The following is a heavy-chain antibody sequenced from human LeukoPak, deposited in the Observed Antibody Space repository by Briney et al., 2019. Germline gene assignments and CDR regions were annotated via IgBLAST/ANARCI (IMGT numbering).Heavy chain of an antibody. CDR1: GGSISSYY. J-gene: IGHJ6*03. CDR3: ATSFYNNYVSYYYYMDV. CDR2: IYYSGST. V-gene: IGHV4-59*01. Sequence: SETLSLTCTVSGGSISSYYWSWIRQPPGKGLEWIGYIYYSGSTNYNLSLKSRVTISVDTSKNQFSLKLSSVTAADTAVYYCATSFYNNYVSYYYYMDVWGKGTTVTVSS. D-gene: IGHD4-11*01.